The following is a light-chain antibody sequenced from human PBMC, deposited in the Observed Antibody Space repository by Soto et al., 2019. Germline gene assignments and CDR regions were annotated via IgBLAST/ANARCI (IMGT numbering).Light chain of an antibody. J-gene: IGKJ2*01. V-gene: IGKV1-12*02. CDR3: QQANSLPST. Sequence: DIQMTQSPSFVSASVGDRVTITCRASQDISIWLAWYQQKPGKAPKLLIYAASSLQHGVPSRFSGSGSGTDFTLTISSLQPEDFATYYCQQANSLPSTFGRGTQLEIE. CDR1: QDISIW. CDR2: AAS.